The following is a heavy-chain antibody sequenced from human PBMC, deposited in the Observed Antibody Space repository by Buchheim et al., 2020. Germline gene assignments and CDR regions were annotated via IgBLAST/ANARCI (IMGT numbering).Heavy chain of an antibody. CDR2: IDWDDDK. V-gene: IGHV2-70*15. Sequence: QVTLRESGPALVKPTQTLTLTCTFSGFSLSTSGMCVSWIRQPPGKALEWLARIDWDDDKYYSTSLKTRLTISKDTSQNQVVLTMTNMDPVDTATYYCARDIVVVVAATHFHYYGMDVWGQGTT. J-gene: IGHJ6*02. D-gene: IGHD2-15*01. CDR1: GFSLSTSGMC. CDR3: ARDIVVVVAATHFHYYGMDV.